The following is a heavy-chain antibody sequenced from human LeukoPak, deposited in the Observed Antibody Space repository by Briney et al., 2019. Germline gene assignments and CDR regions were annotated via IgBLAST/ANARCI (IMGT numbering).Heavy chain of an antibody. D-gene: IGHD3-3*01. CDR2: IYSSGST. CDR3: ARSARLMKGVVEVTALDD. J-gene: IGHJ4*02. Sequence: SETLSLTCSVSGASISSGSNYWGWIRQPPVKTLEWIGSIYSSGSTYYNPSLKSRVIIIIDTPKNHFSLTLSSVTAADTAVYYCARSARLMKGVVEVTALDDWGQGTLVTVSS. CDR1: GASISSGSNY. V-gene: IGHV4-39*07.